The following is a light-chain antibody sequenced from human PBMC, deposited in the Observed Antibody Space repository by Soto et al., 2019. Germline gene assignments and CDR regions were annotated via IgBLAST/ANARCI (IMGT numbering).Light chain of an antibody. CDR3: SSYTISSTLV. Sequence: QSALTQPASVSGSPGQSITISCTGTSSDVGGYDYVSWYQHHPGKAPKLMIYDVSNRPSGVSDRFSGSKSGNTASLTISGLRAEDEADYYCSSYTISSTLVFGGGTKLTVL. CDR1: SSDVGGYDY. V-gene: IGLV2-14*03. J-gene: IGLJ2*01. CDR2: DVS.